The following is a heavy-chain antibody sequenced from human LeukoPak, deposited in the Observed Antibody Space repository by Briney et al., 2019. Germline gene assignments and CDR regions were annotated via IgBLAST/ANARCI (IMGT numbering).Heavy chain of an antibody. CDR2: IWYDGSNK. CDR3: ARDRDYGSNFDY. Sequence: PGGSLRLSCAASGFTFSSYGMHWVRQAPGKGLEWVAVIWYDGSNKYYADSVKGRFTISRDNSKNTLYLQMNSLRAEDTAVYYCARDRDYGSNFDYWGQGTLVTVSS. J-gene: IGHJ4*02. CDR1: GFTFSSYG. D-gene: IGHD4-17*01. V-gene: IGHV3-33*01.